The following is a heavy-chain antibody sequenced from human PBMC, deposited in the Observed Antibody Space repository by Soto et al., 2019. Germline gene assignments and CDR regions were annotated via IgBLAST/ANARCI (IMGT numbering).Heavy chain of an antibody. D-gene: IGHD4-17*01. CDR1: GYKFTTYW. CDR3: VATYGNYLDY. J-gene: IGHJ4*02. V-gene: IGHV5-51*01. CDR2: IYPDDSDS. Sequence: GESLKISCKGSGYKFTTYWIGWVRQMPGKGLEWMAIIYPDDSDSRYSPSFQGQVTISADKSISTAYLQWSSLKASDTAIYYCVATYGNYLDYWGQGTLVTVSS.